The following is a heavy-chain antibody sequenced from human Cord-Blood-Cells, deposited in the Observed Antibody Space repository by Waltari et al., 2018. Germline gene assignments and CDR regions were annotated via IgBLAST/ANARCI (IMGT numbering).Heavy chain of an antibody. D-gene: IGHD7-27*01. V-gene: IGHV1-2*02. CDR2: INPNSGGT. Sequence: QVQLVQSGAEVKKPGAPVKVSCKASGYTFTGSHMHWVTQAPGQGLEWMGWINPNSGGTNYAQKFQGRVTMTRDTSISTAYMELSRLRSDDTAVYYCARDNGGQRVGFDYWGQGTLVTVSS. CDR3: ARDNGGQRVGFDY. J-gene: IGHJ4*02. CDR1: GYTFTGSH.